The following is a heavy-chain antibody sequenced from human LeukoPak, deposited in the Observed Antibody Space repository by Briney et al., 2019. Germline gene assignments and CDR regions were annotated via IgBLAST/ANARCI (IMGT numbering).Heavy chain of an antibody. V-gene: IGHV3-48*01. D-gene: IGHD6-19*01. CDR3: ARDRQWVAFYTDY. J-gene: IGHJ4*02. Sequence: PGGSLRLSCAASGFTFSSYSMNWVRQAPGKGLEWISYISSSSASIYYADSVKGRFTISRDNAKNSVYLQMNSLRAEDTAVYYCARDRQWVAFYTDYWGQGTLVTVSS. CDR2: ISSSSASI. CDR1: GFTFSSYS.